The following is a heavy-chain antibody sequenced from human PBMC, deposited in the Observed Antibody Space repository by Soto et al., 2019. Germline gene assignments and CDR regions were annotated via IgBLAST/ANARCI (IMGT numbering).Heavy chain of an antibody. CDR3: ARGRRSNYTEGSAIDS. V-gene: IGHV4-30-2*01. CDR2: TYHTGTA. Sequence: SETLSLTCAVSGGSISSGGYSWIWIRQPPGKGMEWVGHTYHTGTAYYSPSLKSRVTISVDTSKNQFSLKLTSATAPDTAVFYCARGRRSNYTEGSAIDSWGEGPMVT. CDR1: GGSISSGGYS. J-gene: IGHJ4*02. D-gene: IGHD3-3*01.